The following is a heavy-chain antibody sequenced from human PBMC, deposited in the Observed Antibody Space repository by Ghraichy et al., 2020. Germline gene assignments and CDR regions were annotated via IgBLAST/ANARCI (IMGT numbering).Heavy chain of an antibody. D-gene: IGHD3-22*01. Sequence: ASVKVSCKASGYTFTSYGISWVRQAPGQGLEWMGWISAYNGNTNYAQKLQGRVTMTTDTSTSTAYMELRSLRSDDTAVYYCARDVNDYYDSSGLDYWGQGTLVTVSS. CDR3: ARDVNDYYDSSGLDY. J-gene: IGHJ4*02. V-gene: IGHV1-18*01. CDR1: GYTFTSYG. CDR2: ISAYNGNT.